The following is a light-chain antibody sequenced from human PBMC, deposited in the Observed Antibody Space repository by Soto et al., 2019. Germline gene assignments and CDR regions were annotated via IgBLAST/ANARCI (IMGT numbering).Light chain of an antibody. CDR1: QSVSSY. J-gene: IGKJ1*01. Sequence: EIFFAQSPATLSFSPWERATPSWRASQSVSSYLAWYQQKPGQAPRLLIYDASNRATGIPARFSGSGSGTDFTLTISSLEPEDFAVYYCQQRSNWPPTFGQGTKVDIK. CDR2: DAS. CDR3: QQRSNWPPT. V-gene: IGKV3-11*01.